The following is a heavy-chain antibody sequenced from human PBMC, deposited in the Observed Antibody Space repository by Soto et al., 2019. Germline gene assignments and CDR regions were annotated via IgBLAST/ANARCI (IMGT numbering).Heavy chain of an antibody. D-gene: IGHD3-9*01. CDR2: IYYSGST. CDR1: GGSISSSSYY. Sequence: SETLSLTCTVSGGSISSSSYYWGWIRQPPGKGLEWIGSIYYSGSTYYNPSLKSRVTISVDTSKNQFSLKLSSVTAADTAVYYCAYILTGYFDYWGQGTLVTVSS. V-gene: IGHV4-39*07. CDR3: AYILTGYFDY. J-gene: IGHJ4*02.